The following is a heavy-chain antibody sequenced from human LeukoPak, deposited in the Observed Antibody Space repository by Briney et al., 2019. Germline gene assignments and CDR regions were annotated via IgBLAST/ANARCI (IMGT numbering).Heavy chain of an antibody. Sequence: GGSLRLSCAASGFTFNSYAMSWVRQAPGKGLEWVSAISGSGGSTYYADSVKGRFTISRDNSKNTLYLQMNSLRAEDTAVYYCAKDLATMIVVVMYYFDYWGQGTLVTVSS. J-gene: IGHJ4*02. CDR2: ISGSGGST. CDR3: AKDLATMIVVVMYYFDY. CDR1: GFTFNSYA. V-gene: IGHV3-23*01. D-gene: IGHD3-22*01.